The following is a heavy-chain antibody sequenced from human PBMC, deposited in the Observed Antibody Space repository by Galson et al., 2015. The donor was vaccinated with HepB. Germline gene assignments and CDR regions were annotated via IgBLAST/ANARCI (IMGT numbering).Heavy chain of an antibody. V-gene: IGHV3-23*01. D-gene: IGHD1-26*01. Sequence: SLRLSCAASGFTFSSYWMHWVRQVPGKGLEWVSDISASGGGTNYADSVKGRFAISRDNSKNTFFLQMSSLRAEDTAVYYCAKTHRIVGTTGPGGGFDSWGQGTLVTVSS. J-gene: IGHJ4*02. CDR1: GFTFSSYW. CDR3: AKTHRIVGTTGPGGGFDS. CDR2: ISASGGGT.